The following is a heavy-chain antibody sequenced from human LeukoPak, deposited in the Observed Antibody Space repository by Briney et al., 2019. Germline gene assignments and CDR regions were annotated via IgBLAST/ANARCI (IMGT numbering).Heavy chain of an antibody. V-gene: IGHV4-31*03. J-gene: IGHJ3*02. Sequence: SETLSLTCTVSGGSIISSSYYWGWIRQHPGKGLEWIGYIYYSGSTYYNPSLKSRVTISVDTSKNQFSLKLSSVTAADTAVYYCARGFSIFGVGTAVSQRGAFDIWGQGTMVTVSS. D-gene: IGHD3-3*01. CDR1: GGSIISSSYY. CDR2: IYYSGST. CDR3: ARGFSIFGVGTAVSQRGAFDI.